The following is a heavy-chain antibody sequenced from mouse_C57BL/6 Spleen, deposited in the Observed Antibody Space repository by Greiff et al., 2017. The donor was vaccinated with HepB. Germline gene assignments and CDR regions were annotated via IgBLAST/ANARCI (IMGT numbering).Heavy chain of an antibody. CDR1: GYTFTGYW. CDR2: ILPGSGST. V-gene: IGHV1-9*01. J-gene: IGHJ3*01. CDR3: ARSGPPYYSNYTWFAY. Sequence: LQQSGAELMKPGASVKLSCKATGYTFTGYWIEWVKQRPGHGLEWIGEILPGSGSTNYNEKFKGKATFTADTSSNTAYMQLSSLTTEDSAIYYCARSGPPYYSNYTWFAYWGQGTLVTVSA. D-gene: IGHD2-5*01.